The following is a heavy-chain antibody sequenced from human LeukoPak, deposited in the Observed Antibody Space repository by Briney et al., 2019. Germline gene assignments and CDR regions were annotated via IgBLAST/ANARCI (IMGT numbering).Heavy chain of an antibody. CDR3: AKDLTVTATDYFDY. CDR1: GFTFSSYG. J-gene: IGHJ4*02. V-gene: IGHV3-30*18. CDR2: ISYDGSNE. D-gene: IGHD2-21*02. Sequence: GGSLRLSCAASGFTFSSYGMHWVRQAPGKGLEWVAIISYDGSNEYSADSVKGRFTISRDNSKNTVYLQMNSLRAEDTAVYYCAKDLTVTATDYFDYWGQGTLVTVSS.